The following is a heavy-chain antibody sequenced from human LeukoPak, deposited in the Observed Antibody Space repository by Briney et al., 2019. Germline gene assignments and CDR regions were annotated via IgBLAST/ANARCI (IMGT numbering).Heavy chain of an antibody. V-gene: IGHV3-21*01. J-gene: IGHJ4*02. CDR1: GFTFSSYR. D-gene: IGHD4/OR15-4a*01. CDR3: ATDDYGAFDY. CDR2: ISSSSSYI. Sequence: NPGGSLRLSCAASGFTFSSYRMNWVRQVPGEGLEWVSSISSSSSYIYYADSVKGRFTISRDNAKNSLYLQMNSLRAEDTAVYYCATDDYGAFDYWGQGTLVTVSS.